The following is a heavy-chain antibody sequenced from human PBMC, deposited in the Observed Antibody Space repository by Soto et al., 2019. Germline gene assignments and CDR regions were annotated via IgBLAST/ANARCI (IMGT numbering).Heavy chain of an antibody. CDR3: AKDLVVVVVAATPSAFDI. J-gene: IGHJ3*02. D-gene: IGHD2-15*01. Sequence: GGSLRLSCAASGFTFSSYAMSWVRQAPGKGLEWVSAISGSGGSTYYADSVKGRFTISRDNSKNTLYLQMNSLRAEDTAVYYCAKDLVVVVVAATPSAFDIWGQGTMVTVSS. CDR1: GFTFSSYA. V-gene: IGHV3-23*01. CDR2: ISGSGGST.